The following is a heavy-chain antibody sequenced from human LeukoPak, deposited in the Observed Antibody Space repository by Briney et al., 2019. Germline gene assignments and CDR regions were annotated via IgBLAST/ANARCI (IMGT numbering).Heavy chain of an antibody. J-gene: IGHJ4*02. CDR2: IKRKTNGGTA. CDR1: GFTFSNAW. Sequence: KTRGSLRLSCAASGFTFSNAWMSWVRQAPGKGLEWIGHIKRKTNGGTADYTAPVKGRFTISRDDSKNTLYLQINTLRTEDTAVYYCTTDFPDHFHSWGQGTLVTVSS. CDR3: TTDFPDHFHS. D-gene: IGHD1-14*01. V-gene: IGHV3-15*01.